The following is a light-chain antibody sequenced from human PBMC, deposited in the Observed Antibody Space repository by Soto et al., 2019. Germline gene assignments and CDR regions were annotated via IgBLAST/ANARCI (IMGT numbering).Light chain of an antibody. CDR2: DVS. V-gene: IGLV2-14*01. CDR3: SSYTSSITYV. J-gene: IGLJ1*01. Sequence: QSVLTQPASVSGSPGQSVTISCTGTSRDIGAYDYVSWYQQHPGKAPKLIIYDVSNRPSGVSNRFSGSKSGNTASLIISGLQAEDESDYYFSSYTSSITYVFGTGTKVTVL. CDR1: SRDIGAYDY.